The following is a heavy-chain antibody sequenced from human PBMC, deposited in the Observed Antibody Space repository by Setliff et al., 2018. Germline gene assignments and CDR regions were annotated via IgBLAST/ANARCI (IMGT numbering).Heavy chain of an antibody. Sequence: PGGSLRLSCAASGITFSTYSMNWVRQAPGKGLEWVSYISSRSDIIYYADSVKGRFTLSRDNAKNSLYLQVNSRRAEDTAVYYCATNPRKGRSGGYYYDDPYYYYMDVWGKGTTVTVSS. V-gene: IGHV3-48*01. CDR2: ISSRSDII. CDR1: GITFSTYS. J-gene: IGHJ6*03. CDR3: ATNPRKGRSGGYYYDDPYYYYMDV. D-gene: IGHD3-22*01.